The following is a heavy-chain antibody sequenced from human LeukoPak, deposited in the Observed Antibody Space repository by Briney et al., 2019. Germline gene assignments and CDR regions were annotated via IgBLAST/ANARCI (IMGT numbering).Heavy chain of an antibody. D-gene: IGHD3-3*01. CDR1: GYTFTSYD. CDR3: ARGSTDDFWSGYYKYYFDY. Sequence: ASVKVSCTASGYTFTSYDINWVRQAPGQGLEWMGWMNPNSGNTGYAQKFQGRVTMTRNTPISTAYMELSSLRSEDTAVYYCARGSTDDFWSGYYKYYFDYWGQGTLVTVSS. CDR2: MNPNSGNT. V-gene: IGHV1-8*01. J-gene: IGHJ4*02.